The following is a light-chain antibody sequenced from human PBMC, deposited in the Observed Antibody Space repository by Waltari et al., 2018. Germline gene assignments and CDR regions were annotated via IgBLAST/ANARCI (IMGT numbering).Light chain of an antibody. CDR2: KAS. J-gene: IGKJ2*01. Sequence: DIQMTQSPSTLSASVGARVTITCRASQTITNWLAWYQQKPGEAPKLLIYKASTLDMGVPSRFSGSGSGTEFTLTISSLQPDDFAVYFCQQYHKWPPYTFGQGTKLDI. CDR1: QTITNW. V-gene: IGKV1-5*03. CDR3: QQYHKWPPYT.